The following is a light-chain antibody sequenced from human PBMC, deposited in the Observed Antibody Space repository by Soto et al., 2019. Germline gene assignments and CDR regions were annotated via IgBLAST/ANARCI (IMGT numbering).Light chain of an antibody. CDR2: DVT. Sequence: QSALTQPRSVSGSPGQSVSISCTGTSSDVGGYKHVSWYQHHPGKAPKLMIFDVTKRPSGVPDRFSGSKSGNTASLTISGLQAEDEADYYCCSSAGSYTYVFGTGTKFTVL. V-gene: IGLV2-11*01. J-gene: IGLJ1*01. CDR1: SSDVGGYKH. CDR3: CSSAGSYTYV.